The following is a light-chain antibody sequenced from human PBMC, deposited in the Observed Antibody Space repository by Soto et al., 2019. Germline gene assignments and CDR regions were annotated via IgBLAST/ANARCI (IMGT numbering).Light chain of an antibody. J-gene: IGKJ2*01. V-gene: IGKV1-39*01. CDR1: QTIGAN. Sequence: DVQMTQSPSSLSASVVDRFTITFLASQTIGANLNWYRQKPGKAPTLLIYDASTLQSGVPSRFSGLGSGTDFALTITSLQPDDSATYYCQQSYTTVYSFGQGTKVDIK. CDR2: DAS. CDR3: QQSYTTVYS.